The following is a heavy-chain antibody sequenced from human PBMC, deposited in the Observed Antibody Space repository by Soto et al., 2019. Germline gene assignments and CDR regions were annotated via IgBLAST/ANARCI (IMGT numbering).Heavy chain of an antibody. D-gene: IGHD2-2*01. CDR2: ISGPGGST. J-gene: IGHJ4*02. CDR3: AKKANVVVVPAVYSFDY. CDR1: GFTFSSYA. Sequence: GGSLRLSCAASGFTFSSYAMSWVRQAPGKGLEWVSAISGPGGSTYYADSVKGRFTISRDNSKNTLYLQMNSLRVEDTALYYCAKKANVVVVPAVYSFDYWGKGALVTVSS. V-gene: IGHV3-23*01.